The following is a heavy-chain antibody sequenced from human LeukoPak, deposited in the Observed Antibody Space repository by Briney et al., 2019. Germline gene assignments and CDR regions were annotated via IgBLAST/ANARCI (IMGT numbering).Heavy chain of an antibody. D-gene: IGHD1-26*01. V-gene: IGHV4-59*01. CDR1: GGSISSYY. Sequence: PSETLSLTCTVSGGSISSYYWSWIRQPPGKGLEWIGYIYYSGSTNYNPSLKSRVTISVDTSKNQFSLKLSSVTAADTAVYYCARVVELLGYYYMDVWGKGTTVTVSS. CDR2: IYYSGST. J-gene: IGHJ6*03. CDR3: ARVVELLGYYYMDV.